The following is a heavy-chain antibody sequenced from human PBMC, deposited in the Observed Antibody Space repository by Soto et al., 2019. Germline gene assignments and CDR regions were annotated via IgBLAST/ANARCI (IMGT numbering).Heavy chain of an antibody. Sequence: SETLSLTCTVSGGSISSSNYYWGWIRQPPGKGLEWIGSIYYSGSTYYNPSLKSRVTISVDRSKNQFSLKLSSVTAADTAVYYCARGQVVAAQHWGQGTLVTVSS. CDR1: GGSISSSNYY. CDR2: IYYSGST. D-gene: IGHD2-15*01. V-gene: IGHV4-39*07. CDR3: ARGQVVAAQH. J-gene: IGHJ4*02.